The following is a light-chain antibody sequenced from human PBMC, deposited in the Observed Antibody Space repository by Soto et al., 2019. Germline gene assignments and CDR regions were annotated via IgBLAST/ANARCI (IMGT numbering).Light chain of an antibody. V-gene: IGLV2-8*01. CDR3: SSHAGINNVV. CDR2: EVT. CDR1: SSDGGGYNY. Sequence: QSALTQPPSASGSPGQSITISCTGTSSDGGGYNYVSWYQQHPGKAPKLMIYEVTKRPSGVPDRFSGSKSGNTASLTVSGLLAEDEADYYCSSHAGINNVVFGGGTKLTVL. J-gene: IGLJ3*02.